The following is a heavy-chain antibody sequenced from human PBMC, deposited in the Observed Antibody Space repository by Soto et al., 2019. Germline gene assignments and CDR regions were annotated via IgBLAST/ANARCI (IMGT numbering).Heavy chain of an antibody. V-gene: IGHV3-64*01. D-gene: IGHD6-6*01. J-gene: IGHJ6*03. CDR2: ISSNGVGT. CDR1: GFTLIGYA. CDR3: ARRARPDFYYMDV. Sequence: GGSLRLSCAASGFTLIGYAMDWVRQAPGKGLEYVSGISSNGVGTYYANSVQGRFTISRDNSKNTVYLQMGSLRPEGMAVYYCARRARPDFYYMDVWGKGTTVTVSS.